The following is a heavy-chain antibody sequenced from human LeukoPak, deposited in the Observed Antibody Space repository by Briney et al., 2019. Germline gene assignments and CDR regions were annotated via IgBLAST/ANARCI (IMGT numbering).Heavy chain of an antibody. V-gene: IGHV3-23*01. CDR1: GFTFSSYA. J-gene: IGHJ4*02. D-gene: IGHD2-21*02. CDR2: ISGSGGST. CDR3: AKDRRPVVTASDY. Sequence: SLRLSCAASGFTFSSYAMSWVRQAPGKGLEWVSAISGSGGSTYYADSVKGRFTISRDNSKNTLYLQMNSLRAEDTAVYYCAKDRRPVVTASDYWGQGTLVTVSS.